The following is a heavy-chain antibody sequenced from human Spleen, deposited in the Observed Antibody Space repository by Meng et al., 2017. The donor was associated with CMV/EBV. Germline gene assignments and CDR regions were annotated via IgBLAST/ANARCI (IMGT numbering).Heavy chain of an antibody. Sequence: SETLSLTCSVSGYSISSGYYWGWIRQPPGKGLEWIGSIFHTGSTYYNPSLKSRVTISVDTSKNQFSLKLSSVTAADTAVYYCARELGYCSSTSCTGGWFDPWGQGTPVTVSS. CDR1: GYSISSGYY. J-gene: IGHJ5*02. CDR2: IFHTGST. V-gene: IGHV4-38-2*02. CDR3: ARELGYCSSTSCTGGWFDP. D-gene: IGHD2-2*01.